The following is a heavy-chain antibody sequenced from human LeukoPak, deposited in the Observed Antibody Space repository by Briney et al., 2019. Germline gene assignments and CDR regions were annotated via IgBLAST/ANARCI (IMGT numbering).Heavy chain of an antibody. J-gene: IGHJ6*02. D-gene: IGHD3-3*01. Sequence: ASVKVSCKASGGTFSSYAISWARQAPGQGLEWMGGIIPIFGTANYAQKFQGRVTITADESTSTAYMELSSLRSEDTAVYYCARLRITIFGVVISHYYGMDVWGQGTTVTVSS. CDR2: IIPIFGTA. V-gene: IGHV1-69*13. CDR1: GGTFSSYA. CDR3: ARLRITIFGVVISHYYGMDV.